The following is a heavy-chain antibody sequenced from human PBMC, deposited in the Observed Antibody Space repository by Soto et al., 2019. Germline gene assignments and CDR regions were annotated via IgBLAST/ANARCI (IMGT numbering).Heavy chain of an antibody. D-gene: IGHD1-26*01. Sequence: SVKVSCKASGGTFSSYTISWVRQAPGQGLEWMGRIIPILGIANYAQKFQGRVTITADKSTSTAYMELSSLRSEDTAVYYCARSSGSYEFDYWGQGTLVTVSS. V-gene: IGHV1-69*02. J-gene: IGHJ4*02. CDR1: GGTFSSYT. CDR2: IIPILGIA. CDR3: ARSSGSYEFDY.